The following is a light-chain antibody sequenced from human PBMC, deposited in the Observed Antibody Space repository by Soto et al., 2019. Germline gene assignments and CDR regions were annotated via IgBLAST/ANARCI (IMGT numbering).Light chain of an antibody. CDR2: KAS. Sequence: DIQMTQSPSTLSASVGDRVTIPCRAIQSISSWLAWYQQKPGKAPKLLIYKASSLESGVPSRFSGSGSGTEFTLTISSLQPDDFATYYCQQYNSYSPRWTFGQGTKVDIK. CDR3: QQYNSYSPRWT. CDR1: QSISSW. V-gene: IGKV1-5*03. J-gene: IGKJ1*01.